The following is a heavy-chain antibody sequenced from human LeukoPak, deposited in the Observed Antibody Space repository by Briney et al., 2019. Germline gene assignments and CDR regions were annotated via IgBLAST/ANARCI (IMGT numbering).Heavy chain of an antibody. CDR3: ARAMVRGVHPFDY. CDR2: IIPIFGTA. D-gene: IGHD3-10*01. CDR1: GGTFSSYA. V-gene: IGHV1-69*01. J-gene: IGHJ4*02. Sequence: SVKVSCKASGGTFSSYAISWVRQAPGQGLEWMGGIIPIFGTANYAQKFQGRVTITADESTSTAYMELSSLRSEDTAAYYCARAMVRGVHPFDYWGQGTLVTVSS.